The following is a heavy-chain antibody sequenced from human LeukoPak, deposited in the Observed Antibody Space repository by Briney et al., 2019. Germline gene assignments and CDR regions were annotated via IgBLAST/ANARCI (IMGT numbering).Heavy chain of an antibody. Sequence: NPSETLSLTCAVYGGSFSAYYWSWIRQPPGKGLEWIGEINHSGCTNYNPSLKSRVTISIDTSKNQFSLEMSSVAAADTAVYYCARGRGARSSRWYNWFDPWGQGTLVTVSS. V-gene: IGHV4-34*01. J-gene: IGHJ5*02. CDR2: INHSGCT. CDR1: GGSFSAYY. D-gene: IGHD6-13*01. CDR3: ARGRGARSSRWYNWFDP.